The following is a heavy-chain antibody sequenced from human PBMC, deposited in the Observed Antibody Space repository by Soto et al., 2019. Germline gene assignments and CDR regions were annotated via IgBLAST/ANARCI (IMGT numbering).Heavy chain of an antibody. V-gene: IGHV1-18*01. CDR3: ARWVVAAGTGEMDV. Sequence: QVRLVQSGAEVKKPGASVKVSCKTSGYRFSSYGISWVRQAPGQGLEWMGWINDDNGDIKYSEKFQGRVTMTTKTATRTVYMKQRTLTSVDTAVYYWARWVVAAGTGEMDVWGQGTTVTVSS. J-gene: IGHJ6*02. D-gene: IGHD2-15*01. CDR1: GYRFSSYG. CDR2: INDDNGDI.